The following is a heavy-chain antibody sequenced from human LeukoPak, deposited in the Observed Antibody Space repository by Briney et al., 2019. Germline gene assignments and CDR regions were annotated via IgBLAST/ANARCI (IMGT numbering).Heavy chain of an antibody. D-gene: IGHD3-10*01. Sequence: SETLSLTCTFSGGSISGYYWSWIRQPAGKGLEWIGRIHTSGSTNYNPSLKSRVTMSVDTSKNQFSLKLSSVTAADTAVYYCARDTYYYGSGSYRLDYWGQGTPVTVSS. J-gene: IGHJ4*02. CDR3: ARDTYYYGSGSYRLDY. V-gene: IGHV4-4*07. CDR2: IHTSGST. CDR1: GGSISGYY.